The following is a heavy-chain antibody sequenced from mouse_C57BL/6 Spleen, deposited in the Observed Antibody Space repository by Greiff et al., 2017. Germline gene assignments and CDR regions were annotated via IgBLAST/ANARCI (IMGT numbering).Heavy chain of an antibody. D-gene: IGHD3-2*02. V-gene: IGHV1-82*01. CDR3: ETAQATFYFDY. Sequence: VQLQQSGPELVKPGASVKISCKASGYAFSSSWMNWVKQRPGKGLEWIGRIYPGDGDTNYNGKFKGKATLTADKSSSTAYMQLSSLTSEDSAVYFCETAQATFYFDYWGQGTTLTVSS. CDR1: GYAFSSSW. CDR2: IYPGDGDT. J-gene: IGHJ2*01.